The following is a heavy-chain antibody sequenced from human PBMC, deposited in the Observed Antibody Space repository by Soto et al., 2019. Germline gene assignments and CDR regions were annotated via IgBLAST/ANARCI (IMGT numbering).Heavy chain of an antibody. Sequence: QVQLQESGPGLVKPSGTLFLTCAVSGGSISDNWWSWVRQPPGKGLEWIGEIYHSGTTYYTPSLRSRVVILVDKSASQISLTLSSVTAAATAVYYCARHVAVPRTRGVDYWGAGTLVAVSS. J-gene: IGHJ4*02. D-gene: IGHD2-21*01. V-gene: IGHV4-4*02. CDR1: GGSISDNW. CDR2: IYHSGTT. CDR3: ARHVAVPRTRGVDY.